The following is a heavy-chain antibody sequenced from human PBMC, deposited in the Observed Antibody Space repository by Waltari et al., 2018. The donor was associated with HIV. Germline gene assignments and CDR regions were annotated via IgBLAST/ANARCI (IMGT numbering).Heavy chain of an antibody. D-gene: IGHD5-18*01. V-gene: IGHV4-39*01. Sequence: QLQLQESGPGLVQPSETLSLTCTVSGGSITRSSSYWGWIRQPPGKGLEWIGSIYYSGSTYYNPSLKSRVTISVETSKNQFSLKLSSVTAADTAVYYCARVQTGVDTAMVNRYFDLWGRGTLVTVSS. CDR3: ARVQTGVDTAMVNRYFDL. CDR2: IYYSGST. J-gene: IGHJ2*01. CDR1: GGSITRSSSY.